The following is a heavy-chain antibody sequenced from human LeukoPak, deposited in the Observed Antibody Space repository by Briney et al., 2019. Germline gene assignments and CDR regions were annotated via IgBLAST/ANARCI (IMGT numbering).Heavy chain of an antibody. CDR2: IYTSGST. J-gene: IGHJ3*02. D-gene: IGHD6-6*01. CDR1: GGSISSYY. Sequence: SETLSLTCTVSGGSISSYYWSWIRQPAGKGLEWIGRIYTSGSTNYNPSLKSRVTMSVDTSKNQFSLKLSSMTAADTAVYYCARVEWYSSSARGAFDIWGQGTMVTVSS. CDR3: ARVEWYSSSARGAFDI. V-gene: IGHV4-4*07.